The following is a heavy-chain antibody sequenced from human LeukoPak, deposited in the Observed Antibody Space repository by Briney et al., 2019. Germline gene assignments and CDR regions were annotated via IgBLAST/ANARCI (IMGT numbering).Heavy chain of an antibody. D-gene: IGHD3-22*01. CDR2: IYYSGST. J-gene: IGHJ3*02. V-gene: IGHV4-39*07. CDR1: GGSISSSSYY. CDR3: ARDLWEGIVVVIRNAFDI. Sequence: SETLSLTCTVSGGSISSSSYYWGWIRQPPGKGLEWIGSIYYSGSTYYNPSLKSRVTISVDTSKNQFSLKLSSVTAADTAVYYCARDLWEGIVVVIRNAFDIWGQGTMVTVSS.